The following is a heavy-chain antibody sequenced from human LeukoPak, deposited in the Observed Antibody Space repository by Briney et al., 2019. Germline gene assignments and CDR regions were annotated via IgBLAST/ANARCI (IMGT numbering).Heavy chain of an antibody. D-gene: IGHD1-26*01. CDR3: ARPPYSSQSPGVY. J-gene: IGHJ4*02. CDR1: GFTFSSYW. Sequence: GGSLRLSCAASGFTFSSYWMSWVRQAPGKGLEWVANIKQDGSEKYYVDSVKGRFTISRDNAKNSLYLQMNSLRAEDTAVYYCARPPYSSQSPGVYWGQGTLVTVSS. V-gene: IGHV3-7*01. CDR2: IKQDGSEK.